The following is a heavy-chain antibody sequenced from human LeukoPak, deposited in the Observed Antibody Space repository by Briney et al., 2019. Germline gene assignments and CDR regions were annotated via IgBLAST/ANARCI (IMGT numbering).Heavy chain of an antibody. CDR1: GFTFSDYY. D-gene: IGHD3-9*01. CDR2: ISSSGSTI. J-gene: IGHJ5*02. CDR3: ARDHVAVRYFDWSNIQGVNWFDP. V-gene: IGHV3-11*01. Sequence: PGGSLRLSCAASGFTFSDYYMSWIRQAPGKGLEWVSYISSSGSTIYYADSVKGRFTISRDNAKNSLYLQMNSLRAEDTAVYYCARDHVAVRYFDWSNIQGVNWFDPWGQGTLVTVSS.